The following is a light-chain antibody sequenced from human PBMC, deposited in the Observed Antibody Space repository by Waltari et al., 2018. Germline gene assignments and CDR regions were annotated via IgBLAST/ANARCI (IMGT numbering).Light chain of an antibody. J-gene: IGLJ2*01. Sequence: QSALTQPASVPGSPGPSITIPRTGPSSDVGGSNYVYWYQQYPGKAPKLRISDVSKRASGGSNRVACSKSGNTASLTISGLQAEDEADYYCCSYAGSFTHVLFGGGTKLTVL. CDR3: CSYAGSFTHVL. V-gene: IGLV2-23*02. CDR1: SSDVGGSNY. CDR2: DVS.